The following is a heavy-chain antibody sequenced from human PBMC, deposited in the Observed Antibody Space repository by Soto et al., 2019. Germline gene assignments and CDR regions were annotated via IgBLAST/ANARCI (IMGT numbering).Heavy chain of an antibody. CDR3: ARSMGRLVLGPED. CDR1: GYSFPNYW. D-gene: IGHD6-19*01. J-gene: IGHJ4*02. V-gene: IGHV5-51*01. Sequence: EVQLVQSGAEVKKPGESLKISCQASGYSFPNYWIVWVRQMPGKGLEWMGIIYPGDSDITYSPSFQGQVTISADTSTSSAYLQWSSLKASDTAMYYCARSMGRLVLGPEDWGQGTLVTVSS. CDR2: IYPGDSDI.